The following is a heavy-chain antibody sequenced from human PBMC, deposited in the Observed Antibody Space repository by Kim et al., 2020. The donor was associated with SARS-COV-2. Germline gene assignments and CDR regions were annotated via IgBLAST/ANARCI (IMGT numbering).Heavy chain of an antibody. J-gene: IGHJ3*02. Sequence: GYADAVKGRFTISRDNAKNALYLQMNSLRAEDTALYYCAKEWDLRTFAFDIWGQGTTVTVSS. V-gene: IGHV3-9*01. D-gene: IGHD1-26*01. CDR3: AKEWDLRTFAFDI.